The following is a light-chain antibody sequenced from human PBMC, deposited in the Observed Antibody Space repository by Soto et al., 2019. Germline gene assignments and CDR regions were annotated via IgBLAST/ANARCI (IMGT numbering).Light chain of an antibody. V-gene: IGKV1-27*01. CDR2: GAS. CDR1: QGISEY. CDR3: HSYNSIPRT. Sequence: DIQMAQSPSSLSASIGDRVTITCRASQGISEYLAWYQQRPGNAPNLLIYGASILQSGVPSRFSGSGSGTHFTLTISSLQPDDVATYYCHSYNSIPRTFGQGTKVDIK. J-gene: IGKJ1*01.